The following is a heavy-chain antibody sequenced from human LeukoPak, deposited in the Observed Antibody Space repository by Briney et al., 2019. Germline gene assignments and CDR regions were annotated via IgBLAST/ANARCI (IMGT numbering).Heavy chain of an antibody. V-gene: IGHV3-23*01. Sequence: GGSLRLSCAASGFTFSSYAMSWVRQAPGKGLEWVSAISGSGGSTYYADSVKGRFTISRDNSKNTLYLQMNSLRAEDTAVYYCAKDRGSSIAAADSLLFDYWGQGTLVTVSS. D-gene: IGHD6-13*01. CDR3: AKDRGSSIAAADSLLFDY. J-gene: IGHJ4*02. CDR1: GFTFSSYA. CDR2: ISGSGGST.